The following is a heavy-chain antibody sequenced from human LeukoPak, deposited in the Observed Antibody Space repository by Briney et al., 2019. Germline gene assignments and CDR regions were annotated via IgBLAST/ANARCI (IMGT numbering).Heavy chain of an antibody. CDR2: IYTSGST. J-gene: IGHJ6*03. D-gene: IGHD6-13*01. CDR1: GGSISSGSYY. CDR3: ARAVVKQSYYYYYMDV. Sequence: SETLSLTFTVSGGSISSGSYYWSWIRQPAGKGLEWIGRIYTSGSTNYNPSLKSRVTISVDTSKNQFSLKLSSVTAADTAVYYCARAVVKQSYYYYYMDVWGKGTTVTVSS. V-gene: IGHV4-61*02.